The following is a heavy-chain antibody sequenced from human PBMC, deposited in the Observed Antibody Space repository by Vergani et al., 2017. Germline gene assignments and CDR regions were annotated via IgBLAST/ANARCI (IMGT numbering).Heavy chain of an antibody. V-gene: IGHV4-59*01. J-gene: IGHJ6*03. Sequence: QVQLQESGPGLVKPSETLSLTCTVSGGSISSYYWSWIRQPPGKGLEWIGYIYYSGSTNYNPSLKSRVTISVDTSKNQFSLKLSSVTAADTAVYYCARGFYDFWSGYSPYYYNMDVWDKGTMVTVSS. CDR1: GGSISSYY. CDR3: ARGFYDFWSGYSPYYYNMDV. CDR2: IYYSGST. D-gene: IGHD3-3*01.